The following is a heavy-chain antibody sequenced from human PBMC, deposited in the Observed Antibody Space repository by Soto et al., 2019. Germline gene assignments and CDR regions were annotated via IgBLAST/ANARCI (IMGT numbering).Heavy chain of an antibody. Sequence: DVQLVESGGGLVQPGRSLRLSCAASGFTVDDYAMHWVRQAPGKGLEWVSGISWNSETIDYADSVKGRFTISRDNAKSXXFLQMNSLRPDDTALYYCAKDMKWGGMTTIPYFDSWGQGTLVTVSS. CDR2: ISWNSETI. CDR3: AKDMKWGGMTTIPYFDS. CDR1: GFTVDDYA. V-gene: IGHV3-9*01. D-gene: IGHD4-17*01. J-gene: IGHJ4*02.